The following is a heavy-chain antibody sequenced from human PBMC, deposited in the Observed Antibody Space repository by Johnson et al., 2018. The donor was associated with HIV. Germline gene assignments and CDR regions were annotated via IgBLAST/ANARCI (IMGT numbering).Heavy chain of an antibody. V-gene: IGHV3-7*05. Sequence: VQLVESGGGLVQPGGSLRLSCAASGFTFSSYWMSWVRQAPGKGLEWVANIKQDGSEKYYVDSMKGRFTISRDNAKNSLYLQMNSLRAEDTAVYYCARERARYNCNYVGAFDIWGQGTMVTVSS. CDR3: ARERARYNCNYVGAFDI. CDR2: IKQDGSEK. D-gene: IGHD1-7*01. CDR1: GFTFSSYW. J-gene: IGHJ3*02.